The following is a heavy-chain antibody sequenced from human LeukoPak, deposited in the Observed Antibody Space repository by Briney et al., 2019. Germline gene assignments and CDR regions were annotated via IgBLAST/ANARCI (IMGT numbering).Heavy chain of an antibody. CDR1: GYTFTGYY. J-gene: IGHJ4*02. CDR2: INPNSGGK. V-gene: IGHV1-2*06. Sequence: GASVKVSCKASGYTFTGYYMHWVRQAPGQGLEWMGRINPNSGGKNYAQNFQGRVTMTRDTSISTAYMEVSSLRSDDTAVYYCARDLGRDGYNYYSWGQGTLVTVSS. D-gene: IGHD5-24*01. CDR3: ARDLGRDGYNYYS.